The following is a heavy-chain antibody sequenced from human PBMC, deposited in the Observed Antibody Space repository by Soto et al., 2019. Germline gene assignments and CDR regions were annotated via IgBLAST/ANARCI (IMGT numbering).Heavy chain of an antibody. J-gene: IGHJ3*02. Sequence: QLQLQESGSGLVKPSQTLSLTCAVSGGSISSGGYSWSWIRQPPGKCLEWIGYIYNSGSTYYNPSLKSRVTISVDRSKNQFSLKLSSVTAADTAVYYCARYCSSTSCTDAFDIWGQGTMVTVSS. CDR2: IYNSGST. V-gene: IGHV4-30-2*01. CDR1: GGSISSGGYS. D-gene: IGHD2-2*01. CDR3: ARYCSSTSCTDAFDI.